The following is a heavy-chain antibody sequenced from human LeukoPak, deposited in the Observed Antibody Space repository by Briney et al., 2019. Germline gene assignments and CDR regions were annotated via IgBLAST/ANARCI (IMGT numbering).Heavy chain of an antibody. J-gene: IGHJ3*02. CDR2: ISSSSSYI. CDR1: GFTFSSYS. CDR3: ARLAGSGSRDAFDI. V-gene: IGHV3-21*01. Sequence: GGSLRLSCAASGFTFSSYSMNWVRQAPGKGLEWVSSISSSSSYIYYADSVKGRFTISRDNAKNSLYLQMNSLRAEDTAVYYCARLAGSGSRDAFDIWGEGTMVTVSS. D-gene: IGHD3-10*01.